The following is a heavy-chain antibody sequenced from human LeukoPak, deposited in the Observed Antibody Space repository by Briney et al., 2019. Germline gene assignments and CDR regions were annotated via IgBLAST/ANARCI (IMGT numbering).Heavy chain of an antibody. Sequence: VSVKVSCKASGYTFTSYGISWVRQAPGQGLEWMGWISAYNGNTNYAQRLQGRVTMTTDTSTSTAYMELRSLRSDDTAVYYCARDLGNYYYYGMDVWGQGTTVTVSS. CDR2: ISAYNGNT. V-gene: IGHV1-18*01. J-gene: IGHJ6*02. CDR3: ARDLGNYYYYGMDV. CDR1: GYTFTSYG.